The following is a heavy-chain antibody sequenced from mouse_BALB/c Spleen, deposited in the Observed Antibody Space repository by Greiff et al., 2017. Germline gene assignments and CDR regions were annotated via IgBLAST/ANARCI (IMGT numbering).Heavy chain of an antibody. J-gene: IGHJ4*01. CDR2: INPSNGRT. V-gene: IGHV1S81*02. Sequence: QVQLQQPGAELVKPGASVKLSCKASGYTFTSYWMHWVKQRPGQGLEWIGEINPSNGRTNYNEKFKSKATLTVDKSSSTAYMQLSSLTSEDSAVYYCAPRIYYGYDRRAENAMDYWGQGTSVTVSS. CDR1: GYTFTSYW. D-gene: IGHD2-2*01. CDR3: APRIYYGYDRRAENAMDY.